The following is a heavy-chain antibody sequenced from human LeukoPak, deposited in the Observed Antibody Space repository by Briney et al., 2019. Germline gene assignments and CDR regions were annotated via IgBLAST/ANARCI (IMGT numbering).Heavy chain of an antibody. CDR3: ARVTPYYYGSELGDYFDY. Sequence: ASVKVSCKASGYTFTSYGISWVRPAPGQGLEWMGWISAYNGNTNYAQKLQGRVTMTTDTSTSTAYMELRSLRSDDTAVYYCARVTPYYYGSELGDYFDYWGQGTLVTVSS. D-gene: IGHD3-10*01. CDR1: GYTFTSYG. CDR2: ISAYNGNT. J-gene: IGHJ4*02. V-gene: IGHV1-18*01.